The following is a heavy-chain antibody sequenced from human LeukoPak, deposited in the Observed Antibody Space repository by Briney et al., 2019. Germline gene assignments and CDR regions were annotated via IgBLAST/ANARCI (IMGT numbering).Heavy chain of an antibody. CDR2: IKQDGSEK. Sequence: GGSLRLSCAASGFTFSSYWMSWVRQAPGKGLEWVANIKQDGSEKYYVDSVKGRFTISRDNAKNSLYLQMNGLRAEDTAVYYCARDGSSLWFGELFYFDYWGQGTLVTVSS. CDR1: GFTFSSYW. CDR3: ARDGSSLWFGELFYFDY. J-gene: IGHJ4*02. V-gene: IGHV3-7*03. D-gene: IGHD3-10*01.